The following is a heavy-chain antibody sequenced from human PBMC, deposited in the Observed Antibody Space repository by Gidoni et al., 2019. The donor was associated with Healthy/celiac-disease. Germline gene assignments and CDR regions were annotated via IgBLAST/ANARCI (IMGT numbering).Heavy chain of an antibody. CDR2: IYYSGST. V-gene: IGHV4-61*01. Sequence: QVQLQESRPGLVQPSETLSLTCTVSGGSVSRGSYYWSWIRQLPGKGLEWIGYIYYSGSTNYNPPIKRRVTISVDTSKNQFSLKLSSVTAADTAVYYCARGELYCSSTSCYNGMDVWGQGTTVTVSS. D-gene: IGHD2-2*02. J-gene: IGHJ6*02. CDR1: GGSVSRGSYY. CDR3: ARGELYCSSTSCYNGMDV.